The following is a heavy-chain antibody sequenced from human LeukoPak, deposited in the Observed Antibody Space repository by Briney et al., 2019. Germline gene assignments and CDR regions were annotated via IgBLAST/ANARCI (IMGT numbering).Heavy chain of an antibody. CDR1: GGSISSYY. CDR2: IYYSGST. CDR3: ARGWLVFDY. V-gene: IGHV4-59*12. D-gene: IGHD6-19*01. Sequence: SETLSLTCTVSGGSISSYYWSWIRQPPGKGLEWIGYIYYSGSTNYNPSLKSRVTISVDTSKNQFSLKLSSVTAADTAVYYCARGWLVFDYWGQGTLVTVSS. J-gene: IGHJ4*02.